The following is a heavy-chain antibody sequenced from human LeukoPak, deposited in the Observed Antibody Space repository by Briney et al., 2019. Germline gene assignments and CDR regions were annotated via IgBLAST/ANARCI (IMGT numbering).Heavy chain of an antibody. Sequence: ASVKVSCKASDYTFSSYGIHWVRQAPGQGPEWMRWISAYNANRDYALKFQGRVTMARDTSRNTTQTDLRSLRSDDTAVYYCARGPSHYFGAGSAPKDFDYWGQGTLVIVSS. J-gene: IGHJ4*02. V-gene: IGHV1-18*01. D-gene: IGHD3-10*01. CDR2: ISAYNANR. CDR3: ARGPSHYFGAGSAPKDFDY. CDR1: DYTFSSYG.